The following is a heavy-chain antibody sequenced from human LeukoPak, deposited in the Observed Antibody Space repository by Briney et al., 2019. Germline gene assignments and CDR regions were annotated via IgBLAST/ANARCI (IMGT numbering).Heavy chain of an antibody. CDR1: GFTFSSYA. CDR3: ARELRYSLYGMDV. J-gene: IGHJ6*02. Sequence: GGSLRLSCAASGFTFSSYAMHWVRQAPGKGLEWVAVISYDGSNKYYADSVKGRFTISRDNSKNTLYLQMNSLRAEDTAVYYCARELRYSLYGMDVWGQGTTVTVSS. D-gene: IGHD3-9*01. CDR2: ISYDGSNK. V-gene: IGHV3-30-3*01.